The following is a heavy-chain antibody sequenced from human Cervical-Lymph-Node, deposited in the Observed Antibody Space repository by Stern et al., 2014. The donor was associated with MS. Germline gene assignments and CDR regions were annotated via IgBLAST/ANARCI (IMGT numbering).Heavy chain of an antibody. D-gene: IGHD2-8*02. CDR2: VYYSGAT. J-gene: IGHJ4*02. Sequence: QVQLQESGPGLVKPSETLSLTCAVSGDSISSYTHYCAWIRQPPGKGLEWIGSVYYSGATYYNPSLKSPVTISVDTSTNHFSRGLNSVTAADTAVYYCAKHACTGAACPFDLWGQGTLVTVSS. CDR1: GDSISSYTHY. V-gene: IGHV4-39*01. CDR3: AKHACTGAACPFDL.